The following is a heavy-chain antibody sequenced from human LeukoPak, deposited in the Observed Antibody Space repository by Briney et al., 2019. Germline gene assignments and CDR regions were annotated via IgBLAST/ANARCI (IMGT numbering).Heavy chain of an antibody. D-gene: IGHD2-2*01. V-gene: IGHV3-7*01. J-gene: IGHJ1*01. CDR2: IKQDGSEK. CDR3: ARGGRYCSSTSCYEGYFQH. Sequence: GGSLRLSCAASGFTFSSYWMSWVRQAPGKGLEWVANIKQDGSEKYYVDSVKGRFTISRDNAKNSLYLQMNRLRAEDTAVYYCARGGRYCSSTSCYEGYFQHWGQGTLVTVSS. CDR1: GFTFSSYW.